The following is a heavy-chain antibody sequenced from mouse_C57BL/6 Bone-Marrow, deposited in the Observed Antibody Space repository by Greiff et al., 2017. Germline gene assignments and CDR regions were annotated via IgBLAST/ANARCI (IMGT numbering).Heavy chain of an antibody. V-gene: IGHV1-81*01. CDR2: IDPRSGNT. J-gene: IGHJ3*01. CDR3: ARSKYYGSSYWFAY. CDR1: GYTFTSYG. Sequence: QVQLQQSGAELARPGASVKLSCKASGYTFTSYGISWVKQRTGQGLEWIGEIDPRSGNTYYNEKFKGKATLTADKSSSTAYMELRSLTSEDSAVYFCARSKYYGSSYWFAYWGQGTLVTVSA. D-gene: IGHD1-1*01.